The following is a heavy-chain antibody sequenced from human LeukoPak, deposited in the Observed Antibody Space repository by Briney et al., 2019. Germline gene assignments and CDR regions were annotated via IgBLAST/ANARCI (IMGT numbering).Heavy chain of an antibody. V-gene: IGHV4-59*12. CDR3: ARDYPYSSGWLSLDY. CDR1: GGSISSYY. J-gene: IGHJ4*02. Sequence: SETLSLTCTVSGGSISSYYWSWIRQPPGKGLEWIGSIYYSGSTYYNPSLKSRVTISVDTSKNQFSLKLSSVTAADTAVYYCARDYPYSSGWLSLDYWGQGTLVTVSS. CDR2: IYYSGST. D-gene: IGHD6-19*01.